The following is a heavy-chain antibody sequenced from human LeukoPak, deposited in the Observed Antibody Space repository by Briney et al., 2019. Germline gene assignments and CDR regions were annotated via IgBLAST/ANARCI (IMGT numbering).Heavy chain of an antibody. V-gene: IGHV3-30*18. J-gene: IGHJ4*02. D-gene: IGHD5-24*01. Sequence: GGSLRLSCAASGFTFSSYSIHWVRQAPGKGLEWVAVISYDGSNKYYADSVKGRFTISRDNSKNTLYLQMNSLRAEDTAIYYCAKDDAYLQYDDWGQGTLVTVSS. CDR2: ISYDGSNK. CDR3: AKDDAYLQYDD. CDR1: GFTFSSYS.